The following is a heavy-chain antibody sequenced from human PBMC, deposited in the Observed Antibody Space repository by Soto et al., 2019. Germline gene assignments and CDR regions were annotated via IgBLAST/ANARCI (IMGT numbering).Heavy chain of an antibody. CDR3: AIWSNWNPLYYRGMDV. Sequence: QVQLLQSGAEVKKPGSSVKVSCKVSGGAFTNYSLNWVRHAPGQGLEWLGGIIPLHNTSNYSLKLLGRGSVTAEIYSNTVYMNLSGLTSDDTATYYCAIWSNWNPLYYRGMDVWGQGTTVTVSS. CDR1: GGAFTNYS. V-gene: IGHV1-69*06. D-gene: IGHD1-20*01. J-gene: IGHJ6*02. CDR2: IIPLHNTS.